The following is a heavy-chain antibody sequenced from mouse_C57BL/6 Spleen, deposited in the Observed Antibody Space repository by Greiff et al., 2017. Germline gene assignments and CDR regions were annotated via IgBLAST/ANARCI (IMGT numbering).Heavy chain of an antibody. D-gene: IGHD2-4*01. J-gene: IGHJ4*01. CDR2: IWSGGST. V-gene: IGHV2-2*01. CDR1: GFSLTSYG. Sequence: QVQLKESGPGLVQPSQSLSITCTVSGFSLTSYGVHWVRQSPGKGLEWLGVIWSGGSTDYNAAFISRLSISKDNSKSQVFFTMNSLQADDTAIYYCARPDDYDRGYYAMDYWGQGTSVTVSS. CDR3: ARPDDYDRGYYAMDY.